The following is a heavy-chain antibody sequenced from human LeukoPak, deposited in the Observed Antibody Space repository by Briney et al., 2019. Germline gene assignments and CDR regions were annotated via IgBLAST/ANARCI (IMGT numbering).Heavy chain of an antibody. D-gene: IGHD3-3*01. CDR2: ISSSGSTV. J-gene: IGHJ4*02. Sequence: PGGSLRLSCAASGFTFSDYYMSWIRQAPGKGLEWVSYISSSGSTVYYADSVKGRFTISRDNSKNTLYLQMNSLRAEDTAVYYCAKAIATNYDFWSGYPAHFDYWGQGTLVTVSS. CDR1: GFTFSDYY. CDR3: AKAIATNYDFWSGYPAHFDY. V-gene: IGHV3-11*01.